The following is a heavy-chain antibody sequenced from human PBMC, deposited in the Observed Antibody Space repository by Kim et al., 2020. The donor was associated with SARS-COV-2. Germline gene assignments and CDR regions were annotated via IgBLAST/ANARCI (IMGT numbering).Heavy chain of an antibody. CDR3: ARDLRSSGWTWTYYYYGMDV. CDR2: ISAYNGNT. V-gene: IGHV1-18*01. CDR1: GYTFTSYG. J-gene: IGHJ6*02. Sequence: ASVKVSCKASGYTFTSYGISWVRQAPGQGLEWMGWISAYNGNTNYAQKLQGRVTMTTDTSTSTAYVELRSLRSDDTAVYYCARDLRSSGWTWTYYYYGMDVWGQGTTVTVSS. D-gene: IGHD6-19*01.